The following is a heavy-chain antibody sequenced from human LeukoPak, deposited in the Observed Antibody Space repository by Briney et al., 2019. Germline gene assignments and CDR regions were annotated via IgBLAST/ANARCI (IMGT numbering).Heavy chain of an antibody. CDR1: GFTFSRYE. J-gene: IGHJ4*02. CDR2: ISSGGSSI. CDR3: ASGHYDFWSGYLFDC. Sequence: GGSLRLSCAASGFTFSRYEMNWVRQAPGKGLEWVSYISSGGSSIYYADSVKGRFTISRDNAKNSLYLQMYSLRVEDTANYYCASGHYDFWSGYLFDCWGQGTLVTVSS. V-gene: IGHV3-48*03. D-gene: IGHD3-3*01.